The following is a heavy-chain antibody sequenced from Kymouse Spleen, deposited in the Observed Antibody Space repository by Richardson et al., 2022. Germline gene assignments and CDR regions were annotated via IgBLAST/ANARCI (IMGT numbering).Heavy chain of an antibody. D-gene: IGHD3-3*01. V-gene: IGHV3-21*03. J-gene: IGHJ4*02. CDR2: ISSSSSYI. CDR1: GFTFSSYS. CDR3: ARGDYDFWSGLFDY. Sequence: EVQLVESGGGLVKPGGSLRLSCAASGFTFSSYSMNWVRQAPGKGLEWVSSISSSSSYIYYADSVKGRFTISRDNAKNSLYLQMNSLRAEDTAVYYCARGDYDFWSGLFDYWGQGTLVTVSS.